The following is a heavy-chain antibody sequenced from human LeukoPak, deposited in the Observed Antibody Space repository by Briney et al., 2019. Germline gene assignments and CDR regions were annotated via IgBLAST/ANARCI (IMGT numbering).Heavy chain of an antibody. D-gene: IGHD3/OR15-3a*01. CDR1: GVSISSSNSY. J-gene: IGHJ4*02. Sequence: KPSETLSLTCTVSGVSISSSNSYCGWIRQPPGKGLEWIGSIYYTGNTYYNASLKSRVTISIDTSKNQISLRLTSVTATDTAMYYCARQTGSGLFTLPGGQGTLVTVSS. CDR2: IYYTGNT. CDR3: ARQTGSGLFTLP. V-gene: IGHV4-39*01.